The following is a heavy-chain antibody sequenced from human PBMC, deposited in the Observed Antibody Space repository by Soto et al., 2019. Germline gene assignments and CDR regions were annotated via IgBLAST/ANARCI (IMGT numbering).Heavy chain of an antibody. CDR3: AKTYYYGSGSWPPRGYYYGMDV. V-gene: IGHV3-21*01. CDR2: ISSSSSYI. CDR1: GFTFSSYS. J-gene: IGHJ6*02. Sequence: GGSLRLSCAASGFTFSSYSMNWVRQAPGKGLEWVSSISSSSSYIYYADSVKGRFTISRDNAKNSLYLQMNSLRAEDTAVHYCAKTYYYGSGSWPPRGYYYGMDVWGQGTTVTVSS. D-gene: IGHD3-10*01.